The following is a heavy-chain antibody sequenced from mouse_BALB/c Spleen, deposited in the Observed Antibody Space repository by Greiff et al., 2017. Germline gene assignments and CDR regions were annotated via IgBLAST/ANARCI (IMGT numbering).Heavy chain of an antibody. CDR2: ISSGGSYT. Sequence: EVKLVESGGGLVKPGGSLKLSCAASGFTFSSYAMSWVRQSPEKRLEWVAEISSGGSYTYYPDTVTGRFTISRDNAKNTLYLEMSSLRSEDTAMYYCARETTMITGAWFAYWGQGTLVTVSA. CDR1: GFTFSSYA. V-gene: IGHV5-9-4*01. CDR3: ARETTMITGAWFAY. D-gene: IGHD2-4*01. J-gene: IGHJ3*01.